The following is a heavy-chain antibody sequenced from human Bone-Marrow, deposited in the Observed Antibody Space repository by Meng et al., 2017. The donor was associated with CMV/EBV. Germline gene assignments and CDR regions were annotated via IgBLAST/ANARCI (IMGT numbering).Heavy chain of an antibody. J-gene: IGHJ3*02. D-gene: IGHD2-21*01. V-gene: IGHV4-30-4*02. CDR1: GGSISSVNYS. CDR3: AREVNLPRDSDAFDI. Sequence: SDTLSLTCTGSGGSISSVNYSWGWVRQPPGKGLEWIAYMSSRGKAYYNPPLESRVTISRDTSENQLSLTMTSVTAADTAVYYCAREVNLPRDSDAFDIWGRGTMVTVSS. CDR2: MSSRGKA.